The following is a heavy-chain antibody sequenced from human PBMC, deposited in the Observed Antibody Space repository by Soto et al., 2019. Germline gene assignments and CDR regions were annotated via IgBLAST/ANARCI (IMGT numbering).Heavy chain of an antibody. Sequence: GGSLRLSCAASGFTFSSYDMHWVRQATGKGLEWVSAIGTAGDTYYPGSVKGRFTISRENAKNSLYLQMNSLRAGDTAVYYCARGRYCTSTSCSGGGYGMDVWGQGPRVTVYS. CDR3: ARGRYCTSTSCSGGGYGMDV. V-gene: IGHV3-13*01. J-gene: IGHJ6*02. D-gene: IGHD2-2*01. CDR2: IGTAGDT. CDR1: GFTFSSYD.